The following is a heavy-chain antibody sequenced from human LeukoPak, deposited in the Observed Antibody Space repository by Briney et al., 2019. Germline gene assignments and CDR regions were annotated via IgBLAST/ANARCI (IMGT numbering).Heavy chain of an antibody. J-gene: IGHJ3*02. Sequence: ASVKVSCKASGYTFTRHYMYWVRRAPREGLEWMGIINPSGGSTSYEQKFQGRVTMTRDTSTSTVYMELTSLRSEDTAVYYCARASNDALDIWGQGTMVTVSS. CDR1: GYTFTRHY. V-gene: IGHV1-46*01. CDR3: ARASNDALDI. CDR2: INPSGGST.